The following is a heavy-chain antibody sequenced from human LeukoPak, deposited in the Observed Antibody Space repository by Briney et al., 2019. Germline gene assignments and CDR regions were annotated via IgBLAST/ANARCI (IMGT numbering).Heavy chain of an antibody. Sequence: GGSLRLSCAASGFTFSSYAMSWVRQAPGKGLEWVSAISGSGGSTYYADSVKGRFTISRDNSKNTLYLQMNSLRAEDTAVYYCAKRGAAYYDILTGYSATLDYWGQGTLVTVSS. V-gene: IGHV3-23*01. CDR1: GFTFSSYA. D-gene: IGHD3-9*01. CDR2: ISGSGGST. J-gene: IGHJ4*02. CDR3: AKRGAAYYDILTGYSATLDY.